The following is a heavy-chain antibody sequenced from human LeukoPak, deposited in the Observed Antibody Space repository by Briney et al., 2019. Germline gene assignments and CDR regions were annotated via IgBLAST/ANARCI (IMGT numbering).Heavy chain of an antibody. D-gene: IGHD1-26*01. Sequence: GGSLRLSCAASGFTFSSYGMHWVRQAPGKGLEWVSSLSTSSIYIYYADSVKGRFTISGDNAKNSLYLQMNSLRAEDTALYYCTRDPSNSGSYSRLDYWGQGTLVTVSS. V-gene: IGHV3-21*01. CDR1: GFTFSSYG. J-gene: IGHJ4*02. CDR2: LSTSSIYI. CDR3: TRDPSNSGSYSRLDY.